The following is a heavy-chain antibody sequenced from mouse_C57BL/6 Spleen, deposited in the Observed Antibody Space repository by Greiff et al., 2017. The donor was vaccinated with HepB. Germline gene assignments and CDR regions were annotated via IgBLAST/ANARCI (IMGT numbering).Heavy chain of an antibody. CDR2: IHPNSGST. Sequence: QVQLQQPGAELVKPGASVKLSCKASGYTFTSYWMHWVKQRPGQGLEWIGMIHPNSGSTNYNEKFKSKATLTVDKSSSTAYMQLSSLTSEDSAVYYCARRTDYGSRGYFDVWGTGTTVTVSS. J-gene: IGHJ1*03. V-gene: IGHV1-64*01. CDR3: ARRTDYGSRGYFDV. CDR1: GYTFTSYW. D-gene: IGHD1-1*01.